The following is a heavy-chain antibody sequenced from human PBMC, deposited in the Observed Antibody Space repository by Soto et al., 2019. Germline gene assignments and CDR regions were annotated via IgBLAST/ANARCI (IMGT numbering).Heavy chain of an antibody. V-gene: IGHV3-23*01. CDR1: GFTFSNFA. D-gene: IGHD6-13*01. J-gene: IGHJ4*02. Sequence: EVQLLESGGGLVQPGGSLRLSCAASGFTFSNFAMSWVRQAPGKGLEWVSAIGTSGGDTYYADSVKGRFNISRDNSKNTLYLQLSSLRAEDTAVYYAIKSSRTLGDSWGQGTLVTVSS. CDR2: IGTSGGDT. CDR3: IKSSRTLGDS.